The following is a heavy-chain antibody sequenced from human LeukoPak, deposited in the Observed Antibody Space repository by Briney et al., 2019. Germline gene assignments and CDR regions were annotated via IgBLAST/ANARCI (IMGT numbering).Heavy chain of an antibody. D-gene: IGHD2/OR15-2a*01. CDR2: IYDSGST. CDR1: SGSITSYC. CDR3: ARHSEPNSNLLWFDP. J-gene: IGHJ5*02. Sequence: SETLSLTCTVSSGSITSYCWSWIRQPPGKGLEWIGYIYDSGSTNYKSSLKSRVTISVDTSKNQFSLKLSSVTAADTAVYYCARHSEPNSNLLWFDPWGQGTLVTVSS. V-gene: IGHV4-59*08.